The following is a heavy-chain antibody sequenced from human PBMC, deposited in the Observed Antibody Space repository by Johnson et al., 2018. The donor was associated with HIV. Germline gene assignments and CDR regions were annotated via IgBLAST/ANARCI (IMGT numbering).Heavy chain of an antibody. CDR2: ISGGTK. V-gene: IGHV3-11*04. D-gene: IGHD6-19*01. CDR1: GFTFDDYG. CDR3: ARVRRSGWYDNDAFDI. Sequence: QGQLVEWGGGLVQPGGSLRLSCAAAGFTFDDYGMSWVRQAPGKGLEWVSGISGGTKYYVDSVKGRFTISRDNAKNSLYLQMNSLIPEDTAVYYCARVRRSGWYDNDAFDIWGQGTMVTVSS. J-gene: IGHJ3*02.